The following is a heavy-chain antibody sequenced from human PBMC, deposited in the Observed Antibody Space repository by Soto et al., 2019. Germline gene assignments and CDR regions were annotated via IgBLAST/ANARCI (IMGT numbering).Heavy chain of an antibody. CDR2: ILYDGSKT. D-gene: IGHD3-16*01. J-gene: IGHJ6*02. V-gene: IGHV3-30*18. CDR3: AKGGGSMDA. Sequence: QVHLVESGGGVVQPGTSLRHSCAASGFTFKAFGMHWVRQAPGKGLEWVAVILYDGSKTYYADSLKGRVTISRDNSKNTLFLQMNNLEPEDTAVYYCAKGGGSMDAWGQGTTVTVSS. CDR1: GFTFKAFG.